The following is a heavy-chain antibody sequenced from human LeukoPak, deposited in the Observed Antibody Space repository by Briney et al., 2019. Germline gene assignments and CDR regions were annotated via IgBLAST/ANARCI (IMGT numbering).Heavy chain of an antibody. V-gene: IGHV4-39*07. CDR2: IYYSGST. J-gene: IGHJ4*02. CDR1: GGFISSSSYY. CDR3: AREGSCSGGSCYSVFGY. D-gene: IGHD2-15*01. Sequence: SETLSLTCTVSGGFISSSSYYWGWIRQPPGRGLEWNGSIYYSGSTYYNPSLKSRVTISVDTSKNQFSLKLSSVTVADTAVYYCAREGSCSGGSCYSVFGYWGQGTLVTVSS.